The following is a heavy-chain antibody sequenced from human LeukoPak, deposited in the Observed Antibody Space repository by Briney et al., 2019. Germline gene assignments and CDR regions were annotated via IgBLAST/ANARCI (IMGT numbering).Heavy chain of an antibody. Sequence: SQTLSLTCAVSGGSISSGSYSWSWIRQPPGKGLEWIVYIYPRGSTYYNPSLKSRVILSLDKSANQFSLNLSSVTAADTAVYYCARFSLRAMGNYLDFWGQGTLATVSS. D-gene: IGHD7-27*01. CDR1: GGSISSGSYS. J-gene: IGHJ4*02. V-gene: IGHV4-30-2*01. CDR3: ARFSLRAMGNYLDF. CDR2: IYPRGST.